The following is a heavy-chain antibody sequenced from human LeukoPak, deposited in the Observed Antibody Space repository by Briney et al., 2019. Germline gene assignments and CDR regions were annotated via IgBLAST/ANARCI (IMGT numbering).Heavy chain of an antibody. Sequence: GGSLRLSCAASGFTFSSYWMSWVRQAPGKGLEWVANIKQDGSEKYYVDSVKGRFTISRDNAKNSLYLQMNSLRAEDTAVYYCARGQRGYSGYDWNYYYYYMDVWGKGTTVTVSS. D-gene: IGHD5-12*01. J-gene: IGHJ6*03. CDR2: IKQDGSEK. CDR1: GFTFSSYW. CDR3: ARGQRGYSGYDWNYYYYYMDV. V-gene: IGHV3-7*01.